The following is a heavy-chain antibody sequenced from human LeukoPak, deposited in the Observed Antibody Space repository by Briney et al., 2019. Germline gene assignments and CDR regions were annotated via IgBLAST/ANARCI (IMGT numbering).Heavy chain of an antibody. J-gene: IGHJ3*02. CDR1: GFTLSDYY. D-gene: IGHD3-10*01. Sequence: GGSLRLSCAASGFTLSDYYMSWIRQVPGKGLEWVSYVSSSGSTIYYADSVKGRFTISRDNAKTSLYLQMNRLRAEDTAVYYCARDGRMVRGVKGDAFDIWGQGTMVTVSS. CDR3: ARDGRMVRGVKGDAFDI. V-gene: IGHV3-11*04. CDR2: VSSSGSTI.